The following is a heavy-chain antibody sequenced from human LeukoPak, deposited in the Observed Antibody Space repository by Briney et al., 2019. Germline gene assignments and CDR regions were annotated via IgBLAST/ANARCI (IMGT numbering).Heavy chain of an antibody. CDR2: INTDGSST. CDR1: GFTFSTYW. CDR3: ISSSPTFDY. V-gene: IGHV3-74*01. J-gene: IGHJ4*02. Sequence: GGSLRLSCAASGFTFSTYWMHWVRQAPGKGLVWVSRINTDGSSTSYADSVKGRFTISRDNARNTLYLQMNSLRAEDTAVYYCISSSPTFDYWGQGTLVTVSS.